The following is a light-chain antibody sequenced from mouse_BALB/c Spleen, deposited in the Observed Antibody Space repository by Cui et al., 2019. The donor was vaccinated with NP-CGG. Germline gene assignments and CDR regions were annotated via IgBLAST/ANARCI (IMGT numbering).Light chain of an antibody. J-gene: IGLJ1*01. CDR1: TGSVTTSNY. V-gene: IGLV1*01. CDR3: ALWYSNHWV. Sequence: VVTQSLALTTPPGETVTLTCRSSTGSVTTSNYANWVQEKPDHLFTGLIGGTNNRAPGVPARFSGSLIGDKAALTITGAQTEDEAIYFCALWYSNHWVFGGGTKLTVL. CDR2: GTN.